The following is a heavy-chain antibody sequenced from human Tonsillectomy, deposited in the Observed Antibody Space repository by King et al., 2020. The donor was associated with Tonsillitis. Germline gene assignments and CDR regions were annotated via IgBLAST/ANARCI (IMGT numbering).Heavy chain of an antibody. D-gene: IGHD3-22*01. J-gene: IGHJ4*02. CDR2: IYYSGST. Sequence: QLQESGPGLVKPSETLSLTCTVSGGSISSSSYYWGWIRQPPGKGLEWIGSIYYSGSTYYNPSLKSRVTISVDTSKNQFSLKLSSVTAADTAVYYCARQGTYYYDRSVYYSLDYWGQGTLVTVSS. CDR1: GGSISSSSYY. V-gene: IGHV4-39*07. CDR3: ARQGTYYYDRSVYYSLDY.